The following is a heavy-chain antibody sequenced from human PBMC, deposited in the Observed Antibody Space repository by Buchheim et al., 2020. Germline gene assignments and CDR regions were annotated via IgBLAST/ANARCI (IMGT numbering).Heavy chain of an antibody. CDR3: ARDHPCGSSSCGFFDY. J-gene: IGHJ4*02. V-gene: IGHV3-7*01. CDR1: GFTFSSYW. D-gene: IGHD6-6*01. Sequence: EVQLVESGGGLVQPGGSLRLSCAASGFTFSSYWMSWVRQAPGKGPEWVANIKQDGSEKYYVDSVKGRFTISRDNAKNSLYLQMNSLRAEDTAVYYCARDHPCGSSSCGFFDYWGQGTL. CDR2: IKQDGSEK.